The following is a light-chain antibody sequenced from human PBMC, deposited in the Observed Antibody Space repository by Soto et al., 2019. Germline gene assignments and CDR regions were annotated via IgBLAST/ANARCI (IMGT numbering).Light chain of an antibody. Sequence: QSALTQPRSVSGSPGQSVTISCTGTSSDVGGYNYVSWYQQHPGKAPKLVIYDVSKRPSGVPDRFSGSKSGNTASLTISGLQAEDEADYYCSSYAGSYTCVFGGWTKLTVL. J-gene: IGLJ3*02. CDR2: DVS. CDR1: SSDVGGYNY. CDR3: SSYAGSYTCV. V-gene: IGLV2-11*01.